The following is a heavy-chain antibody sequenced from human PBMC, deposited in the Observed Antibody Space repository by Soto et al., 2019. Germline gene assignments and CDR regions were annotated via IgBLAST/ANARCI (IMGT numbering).Heavy chain of an antibody. D-gene: IGHD1-26*01. J-gene: IGHJ4*02. Sequence: SETLSLTCTVSGGSITNSNWWSWVRLPPAKGLEWIGDIYHAGSTKYNPSLERRVTIXXXXXXXXXXXXXTXVXAADTAVYFCARGPPIVGNTTPLDSWGQGTLVTVSS. CDR3: ARGPPIVGNTTPLDS. CDR2: IYHAGST. CDR1: GGSITNSNW. V-gene: IGHV4-4*02.